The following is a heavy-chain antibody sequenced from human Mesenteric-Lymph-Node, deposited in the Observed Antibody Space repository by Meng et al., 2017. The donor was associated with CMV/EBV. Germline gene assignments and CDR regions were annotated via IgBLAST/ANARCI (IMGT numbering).Heavy chain of an antibody. V-gene: IGHV5-51*01. J-gene: IGHJ6*02. CDR2: IYPGNSDT. D-gene: IGHD1-26*01. CDR3: ARVGFVRYSGSFRPPHGMDV. CDR1: RYYFTNYW. Sequence: GGSLRLSCKDSRYYFTNYWVAWVRQMPGKGLEWMGIIYPGNSDTRHSPSFQGQVTISADKYISTVYLQWTSLKASDTAICYCARVGFVRYSGSFRPPHGMDVWGQGTTVTVSS.